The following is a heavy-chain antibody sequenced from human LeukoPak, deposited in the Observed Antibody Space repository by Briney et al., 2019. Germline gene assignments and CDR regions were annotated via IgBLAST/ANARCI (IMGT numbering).Heavy chain of an antibody. CDR1: GFTFSRSG. CDR3: AKAGFTMTQIDY. J-gene: IGHJ4*02. CDR2: MWLDETNN. Sequence: PGRSLRLSCATSGFTFSRSGMHWVRQTPGKGLEWVAVMWLDETNNHYADSVKGRFIISRDNSKNTLYLQVNSLRAEDTAVYYCAKAGFTMTQIDYWGQGIQVTVSS. V-gene: IGHV3-33*06. D-gene: IGHD3-22*01.